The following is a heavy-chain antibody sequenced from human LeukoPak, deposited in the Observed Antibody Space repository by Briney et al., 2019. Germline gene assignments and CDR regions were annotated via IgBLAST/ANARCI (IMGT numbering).Heavy chain of an antibody. CDR3: ARPYLDSSGWYWYFDL. D-gene: IGHD6-19*01. CDR2: YYSGST. J-gene: IGHJ2*01. V-gene: IGHV4-59*08. Sequence: YYSGSTNYNPSLKSRVTISVDTSKNQFSLKLSSVTAADTAVYYCARPYLDSSGWYWYFDLWGRGTLVTVSS.